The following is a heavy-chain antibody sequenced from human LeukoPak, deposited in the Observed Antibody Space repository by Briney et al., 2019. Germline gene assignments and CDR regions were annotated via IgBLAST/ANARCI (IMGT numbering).Heavy chain of an antibody. CDR1: GFTFSSYA. CDR3: AKEMAYSSSWYADYYYYYGMDV. Sequence: GGSLRLSCAASGFTFSSYAMSWVRQAPGKGLEWVSGISGSGDNTYYADSVKGRFTISRDNSKNTLYVQVNSLRAEDTAVYYCAKEMAYSSSWYADYYYYYGMDVWGQGTTVTVSS. J-gene: IGHJ6*02. CDR2: ISGSGDNT. V-gene: IGHV3-23*01. D-gene: IGHD6-13*01.